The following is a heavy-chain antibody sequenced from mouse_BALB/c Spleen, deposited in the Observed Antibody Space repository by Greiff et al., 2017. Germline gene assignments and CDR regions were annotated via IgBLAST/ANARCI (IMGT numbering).Heavy chain of an antibody. Sequence: EVQGVESGGGLVRPGGSLKLSCAASGFTFSSYAMSWVRQSPEKRLEWVAEISSGGSYTYYPDTVTGRFTVSRTNATNSLYLEMSSLRSEDAAMYYCSRDWVSRAMDYWGQGTSVTVSS. V-gene: IGHV5-9-4*01. CDR2: ISSGGSYT. CDR3: SRDWVSRAMDY. D-gene: IGHD4-1*01. J-gene: IGHJ4*01. CDR1: GFTFSSYA.